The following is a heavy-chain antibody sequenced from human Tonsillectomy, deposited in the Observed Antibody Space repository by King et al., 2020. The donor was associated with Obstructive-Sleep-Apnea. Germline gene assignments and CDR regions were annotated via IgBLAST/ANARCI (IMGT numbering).Heavy chain of an antibody. CDR3: ARLTEYRQ. CDR1: GFTFGGSS. V-gene: IGHV3-73*01. J-gene: IGHJ4*02. Sequence: VQLVESGGGLVQPGGSLKLSCAASGFTFGGSSIHWVRQASGRGLEWVGRIRNKANNYATTYAESLEGRFTISRDESKNTAYLQMNSLKIEDTAVYYCARLTEYRQWGQGTLVTVSS. D-gene: IGHD6-6*01. CDR2: IRNKANNYAT.